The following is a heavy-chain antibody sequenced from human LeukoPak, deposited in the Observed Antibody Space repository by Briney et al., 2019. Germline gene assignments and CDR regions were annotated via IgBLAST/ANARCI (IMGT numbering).Heavy chain of an antibody. Sequence: ASVTVSCKASGYTFTSYYMHWVRQAPGQGLEWMGIINPSGGSTSYAQKFQGRVTMTRDTSTSTVYMELSSLSSEDTAVYYCAREDSYGNYYYYYGMDVWGQGTMVTVSS. CDR1: GYTFTSYY. CDR2: INPSGGST. D-gene: IGHD5-18*01. CDR3: AREDSYGNYYYYYGMDV. V-gene: IGHV1-46*01. J-gene: IGHJ6*02.